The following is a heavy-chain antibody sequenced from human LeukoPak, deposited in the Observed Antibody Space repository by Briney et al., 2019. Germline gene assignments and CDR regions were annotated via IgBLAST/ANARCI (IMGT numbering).Heavy chain of an antibody. D-gene: IGHD6-6*01. V-gene: IGHV4-39*07. CDR1: GGSISSSSYY. J-gene: IGHJ4*02. CDR3: ARVISRIAARRMDY. Sequence: PSETLSLTCTVSGGSISSSSYYWGWIRQPPGKGLEWIGSIYYSGSTYYNPSLKSRVTISVDTSKNQFSLKLSSVTAADTAVYYCARVISRIAARRMDYWGQGTLVTVSS. CDR2: IYYSGST.